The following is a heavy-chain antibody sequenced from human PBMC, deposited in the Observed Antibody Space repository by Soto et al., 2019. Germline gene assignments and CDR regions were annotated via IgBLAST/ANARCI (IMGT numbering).Heavy chain of an antibody. D-gene: IGHD3-3*02. CDR1: GFTFSTYW. CDR2: IKGDGSST. Sequence: EVQLVESGGDSVQPRGSLRLSCAASGFTFSTYWMHWVRQAPGEGLVWVSRIKGDGSSTSSADSVEGRFTISRDNAKNTVYLHMNSLRADDTAVYYCARGAFHNYYVDSWGQGTLVTVSS. J-gene: IGHJ4*02. CDR3: ARGAFHNYYVDS. V-gene: IGHV3-74*01.